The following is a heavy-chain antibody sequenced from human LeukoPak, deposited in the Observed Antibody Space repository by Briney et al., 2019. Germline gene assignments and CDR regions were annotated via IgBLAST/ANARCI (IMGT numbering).Heavy chain of an antibody. CDR1: GFTFSSYG. CDR3: AKGDWLLVDY. D-gene: IGHD3-9*01. Sequence: GGSLRLSCAASGFTFSSYGMHWVRQAPGKGLEWVAVISYDGSNKYYADSVKGRFTISRDNSKNTLYLQMNSLRAEDTAVYYCAKGDWLLVDYWGQGTLVTVSS. CDR2: ISYDGSNK. V-gene: IGHV3-30*18. J-gene: IGHJ4*02.